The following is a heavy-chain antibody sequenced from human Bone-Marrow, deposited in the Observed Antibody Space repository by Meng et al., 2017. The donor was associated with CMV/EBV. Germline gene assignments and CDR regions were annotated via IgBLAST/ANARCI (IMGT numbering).Heavy chain of an antibody. V-gene: IGHV3-30*18. CDR2: ISYDGSNK. CDR1: GFTFSSYW. Sequence: GESLKISCAASGFTFSSYWMHWVRQAPGKGLEWVAVISYDGSNKYYADSVKGRFTISRDNSKNTLYLQMNSLRAEDTAVYYCAKSGVAILNYWGQGTLVTVSS. CDR3: AKSGVAILNY. J-gene: IGHJ4*02. D-gene: IGHD2-21*01.